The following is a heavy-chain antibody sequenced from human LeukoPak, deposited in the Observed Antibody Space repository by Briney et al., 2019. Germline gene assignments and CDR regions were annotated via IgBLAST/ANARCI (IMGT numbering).Heavy chain of an antibody. CDR2: INPSGGST. CDR3: AREGDIVVVPAAKWGDYNWFDP. J-gene: IGHJ5*02. D-gene: IGHD2-2*01. CDR1: GYTFTSYY. Sequence: GASVKVSCKASGYTFTSYYMHWVRQAPGQGLEWMGIINPSGGSTSYAQKFQGRVTMTRDTSTSTVYMELSSLRSEDTAMYYCAREGDIVVVPAAKWGDYNWFDPWGQGTLVTVSS. V-gene: IGHV1-46*01.